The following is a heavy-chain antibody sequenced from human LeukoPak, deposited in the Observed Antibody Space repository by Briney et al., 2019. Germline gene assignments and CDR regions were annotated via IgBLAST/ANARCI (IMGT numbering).Heavy chain of an antibody. CDR1: GGPVTSFY. J-gene: IGHJ4*02. D-gene: IGHD4-23*01. Sequence: TSETLSLTCAVSGGPVTSFYWSWIRQSPGQGLEWIGHIYYTGSASYNPSLKSRLSISIDTSKNQFSLNLTSVTAADTAVYYCARVGGDSGTSPRFFFDYRGQGTLVTVSS. CDR2: IYYTGSA. V-gene: IGHV4-59*02. CDR3: ARVGGDSGTSPRFFFDY.